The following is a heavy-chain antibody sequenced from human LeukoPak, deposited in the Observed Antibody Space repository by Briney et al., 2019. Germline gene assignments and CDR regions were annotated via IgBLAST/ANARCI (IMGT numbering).Heavy chain of an antibody. Sequence: PGRSLRLSCAASGFTFSSYGMHWVRQAPGKGLEWVAVISYDGSNKYYADSVKGRFTISRDNSKNTLYLQMNSLRAEDTAVYYCARAPGGYNNAYVYYYMDVWGKGTTVTVSS. D-gene: IGHD5-18*01. J-gene: IGHJ6*03. CDR1: GFTFSSYG. CDR3: ARAPGGYNNAYVYYYMDV. V-gene: IGHV3-30*03. CDR2: ISYDGSNK.